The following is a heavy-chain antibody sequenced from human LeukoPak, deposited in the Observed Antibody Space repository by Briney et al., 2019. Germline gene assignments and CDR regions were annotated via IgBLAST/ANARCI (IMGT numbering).Heavy chain of an antibody. Sequence: PGGSLRLSCAASGFTFSSYGMHWVRQAPGKGLEWVAVIWYDGSNEYYADSVKGRFTIPRDNSKNTLYLQMNSLRAEDTAVYYCARDSTPVSKSGYPPDYWGQGTLVTVSS. D-gene: IGHD5-18*01. CDR3: ARDSTPVSKSGYPPDY. CDR2: IWYDGSNE. J-gene: IGHJ4*02. V-gene: IGHV3-33*01. CDR1: GFTFSSYG.